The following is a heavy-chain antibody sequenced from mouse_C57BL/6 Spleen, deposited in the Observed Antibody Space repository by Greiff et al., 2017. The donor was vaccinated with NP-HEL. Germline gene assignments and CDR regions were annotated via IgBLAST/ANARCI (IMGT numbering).Heavy chain of an antibody. CDR1: GYTFTSYW. CDR3: ARRFYYYGPDWYFDV. D-gene: IGHD1-1*01. J-gene: IGHJ1*03. V-gene: IGHV1-59*01. CDR2: IDPSDSYT. Sequence: VQLQQPGAELVRPGTSVKLSCKASGYTFTSYWMHWVKQRPGQGLEWIGVIDPSDSYTNYNQKFKGKATLTVDTSSSTAYMQLSSLTSEDSAVYYCARRFYYYGPDWYFDVWGTGTTVTVSS.